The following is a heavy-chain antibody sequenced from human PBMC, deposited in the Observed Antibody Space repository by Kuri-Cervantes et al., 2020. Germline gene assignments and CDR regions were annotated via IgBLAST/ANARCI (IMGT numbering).Heavy chain of an antibody. J-gene: IGHJ3*02. V-gene: IGHV4-34*01. CDR1: GGSFSGYY. CDR2: INHSGST. Sequence: ESLKISCAVYGGSFSGYYWSWIRQPPGKGLEWIGEINHSGSTNYNPSLKSRVTISVDTSKNQFSLKLSSVTAADTAVYYCARKDVFGYSSSWYGVGAFDIWGQGTMVTVSS. D-gene: IGHD6-13*01. CDR3: ARKDVFGYSSSWYGVGAFDI.